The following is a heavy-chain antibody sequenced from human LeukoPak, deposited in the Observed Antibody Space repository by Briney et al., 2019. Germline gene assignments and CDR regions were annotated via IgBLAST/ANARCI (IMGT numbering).Heavy chain of an antibody. V-gene: IGHV1-69*05. CDR3: ARDFLAYCGGDCYSGFPFDY. CDR2: IIPIFGTA. Sequence: SVKVSCKASGGTFSSYAISWVRQAPGQGLEWMGGIIPIFGTANYAQKLQGRVAMTTDTSTSTAYMELRSLRSDDTAVYYCARDFLAYCGGDCYSGFPFDYWGQGTLVTVSS. CDR1: GGTFSSYA. J-gene: IGHJ4*02. D-gene: IGHD2-21*02.